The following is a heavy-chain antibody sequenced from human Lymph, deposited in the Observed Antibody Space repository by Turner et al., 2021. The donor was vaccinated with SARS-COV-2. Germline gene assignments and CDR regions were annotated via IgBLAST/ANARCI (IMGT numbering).Heavy chain of an antibody. CDR2: STFTSSYI. CDR3: ARDPPDFPYYFDY. CDR1: GFTFSSYS. D-gene: IGHD2-21*02. J-gene: IGHJ4*02. V-gene: IGHV3-21*01. Sequence: EVQLVESGGGLVKPGGSLRLSCAASGFTFSSYSMNWVRQAPGKGLEWVSSSTFTSSYIYYADSVKGRFTITRDNAKNSLYLQMNSLRAEDTAVYYCARDPPDFPYYFDYWGQGTLVTVSS.